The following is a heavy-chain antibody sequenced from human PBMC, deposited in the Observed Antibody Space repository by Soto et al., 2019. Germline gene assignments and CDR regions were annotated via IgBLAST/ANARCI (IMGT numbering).Heavy chain of an antibody. CDR1: GYTFTNFY. CDR2: VNPNGGST. Sequence: QVQLVQSGAEVKEPGASVKISCKGSGYTFTNFYIHWVRQDPGQGLEWMGIVNPNGGSTNYAQNFKGSITISRDTSTSTVYMDLGSLRSEDTAVYYCARGLASGDYWGQGTLVTVSS. V-gene: IGHV1-46*01. J-gene: IGHJ4*02. CDR3: ARGLASGDY. D-gene: IGHD6-6*01.